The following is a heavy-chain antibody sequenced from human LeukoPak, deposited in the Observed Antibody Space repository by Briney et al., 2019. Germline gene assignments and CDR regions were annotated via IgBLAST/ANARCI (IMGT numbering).Heavy chain of an antibody. CDR3: ARGGGGSNFDY. V-gene: IGHV4-59*01. CDR2: IYYSGIT. CDR1: GGSINSDY. Sequence: PETLSLTYTVSGGSINSDYWNWIRQPPGKGLEWIGYIYYSGITNYNPSLKSRVTISVDTSKNQFSLKLSSVTAADTAVYYCARGGGGSNFDYWGQGTLVTVSS. D-gene: IGHD3-16*01. J-gene: IGHJ4*02.